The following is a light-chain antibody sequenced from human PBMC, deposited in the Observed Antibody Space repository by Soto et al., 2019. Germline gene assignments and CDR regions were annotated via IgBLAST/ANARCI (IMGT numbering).Light chain of an antibody. J-gene: IGKJ1*01. CDR3: QQYNNWPRT. CDR1: QSVGSS. V-gene: IGKV3-15*01. CDR2: AAS. Sequence: EIVMTQSPASLSVSPGETATLSCRASQSVGSSLAWYQQKPGQAPSLLIYAASTRATGVPATFSGSGSGTEFTLTISSLQSEDFAVYYCQQYNNWPRTFGQGTKVEIK.